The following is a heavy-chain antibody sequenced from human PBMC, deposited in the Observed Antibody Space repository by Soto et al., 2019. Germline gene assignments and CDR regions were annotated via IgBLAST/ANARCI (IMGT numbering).Heavy chain of an antibody. CDR3: AKAGSGWNPYYYGMDV. V-gene: IGHV3-23*01. D-gene: IGHD6-19*01. Sequence: XGSLRLSCAASGFTFSSYAMSWVRQAPGKGLEWVSAISGSGGSTYYADSVKGRFTISRDNSKNTLYLQMNSLRAEDTAVYYCAKAGSGWNPYYYGMDVWGQGTTVTVSS. CDR1: GFTFSSYA. CDR2: ISGSGGST. J-gene: IGHJ6*02.